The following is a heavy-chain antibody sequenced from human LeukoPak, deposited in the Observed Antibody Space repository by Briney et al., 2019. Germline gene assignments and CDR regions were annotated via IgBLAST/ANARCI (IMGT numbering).Heavy chain of an antibody. CDR1: GFTFDDYG. V-gene: IGHV3-20*04. D-gene: IGHD3-22*01. CDR3: ARTYYYDTVLLDY. CDR2: INWNGGST. Sequence: GGSLRLSRAASGFTFDDYGVGWVRQAPGKGLEWVSGINWNGGSTGYADSVKGRFTISRDNSKNTLYLQMNSLRTEDTAVYYCARTYYYDTVLLDYWGQGTLVTVSS. J-gene: IGHJ4*02.